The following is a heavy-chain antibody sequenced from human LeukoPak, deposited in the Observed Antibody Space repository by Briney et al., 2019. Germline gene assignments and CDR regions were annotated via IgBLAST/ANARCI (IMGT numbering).Heavy chain of an antibody. CDR1: GFTFSSHW. CDR2: INPAGSDT. CDR3: TAGALGY. D-gene: IGHD6-19*01. V-gene: IGHV3-74*01. J-gene: IGHJ4*02. Sequence: PGGSLRLSCAASGFTFSSHWMHWVRQPPGKGLVWVSRINPAGSDTRYADFVKGRFTISRDNAKNSLYLQMSSLRAEDTAVYYCTAGALGYWGRGTLINVSS.